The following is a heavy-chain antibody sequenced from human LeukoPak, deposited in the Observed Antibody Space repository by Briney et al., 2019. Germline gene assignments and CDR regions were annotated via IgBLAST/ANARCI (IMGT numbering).Heavy chain of an antibody. CDR1: GYTFTGYY. J-gene: IGHJ5*02. Sequence: ASVKVSCKASGYTFTGYYMHWVRQAPGQGLEWMGWINPNSGGTNYAQKFQGRVTMTRDTSISTAYMELSRLRSDDTAVYYCARLIAVAGTLGWFDPWGQGTLVTVSS. CDR3: ARLIAVAGTLGWFDP. CDR2: INPNSGGT. V-gene: IGHV1-2*02. D-gene: IGHD6-19*01.